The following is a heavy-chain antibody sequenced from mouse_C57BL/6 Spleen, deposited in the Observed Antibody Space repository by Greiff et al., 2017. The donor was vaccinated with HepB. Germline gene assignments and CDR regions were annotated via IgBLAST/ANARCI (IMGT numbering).Heavy chain of an antibody. CDR3: AREIYDGYPFAY. Sequence: DVKLVESGGDLVKPGGSLKLSCAASGFTFSSYGMSWVRQTPDKRLEWVATISSGGSYTYYPDSVKGRFTISRDNAKNTLYLQMSSLKSEDTAMYYCAREIYDGYPFAYWGQGTLVTVSA. J-gene: IGHJ3*01. D-gene: IGHD2-3*01. CDR1: GFTFSSYG. CDR2: ISSGGSYT. V-gene: IGHV5-6*02.